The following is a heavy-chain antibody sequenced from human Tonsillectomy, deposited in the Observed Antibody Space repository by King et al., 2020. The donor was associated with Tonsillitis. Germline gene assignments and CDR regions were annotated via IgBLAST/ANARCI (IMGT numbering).Heavy chain of an antibody. CDR1: GFTFDDYA. CDR2: ISGDGGKT. D-gene: IGHD3-10*01. Sequence: VQLVESGGGVVQPGGSLRLSCATSGFTFDDYAMHWVRQAPGKGLEWVSLISGDGGKTFYTDSVKGRFTISRDNSKNSLYLQMNSLRTEDTALYYCVNDDQFGQTGYCYMDVWGKGTTVTVSS. CDR3: VNDDQFGQTGYCYMDV. J-gene: IGHJ6*03. V-gene: IGHV3-43*02.